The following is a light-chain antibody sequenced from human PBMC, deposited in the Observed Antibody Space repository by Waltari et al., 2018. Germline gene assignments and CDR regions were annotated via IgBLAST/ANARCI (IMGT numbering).Light chain of an antibody. J-gene: IGLJ2*01. CDR3: SSYTRTSTVI. CDR1: SSDVGAYNS. V-gene: IGLV2-14*03. Sequence: QSALTQPASVSGSPGQSITISCTGTSSDVGAYNSISWYQQHPGKAPKLMIDDVTNRPSGVSPRFSGSQSGNTASLTISGLQAEDGADYYCSSYTRTSTVIFGGGTKLTVL. CDR2: DVT.